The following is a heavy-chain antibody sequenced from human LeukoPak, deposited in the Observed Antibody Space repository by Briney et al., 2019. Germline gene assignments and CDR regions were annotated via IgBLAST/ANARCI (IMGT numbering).Heavy chain of an antibody. J-gene: IGHJ4*02. CDR3: ARPPSRGYSSSFEY. CDR1: GFTFSDHF. V-gene: IGHV3-72*01. CDR2: SRIKAKSYTT. D-gene: IGHD2-2*03. Sequence: GGSLSLSCAVSGFTFSDHFLDWVRQAPGKGLEWVGRSRIKAKSYTTEYAASVKGRFTISRDDSKNSLYLQMDSLKTEDTAVYYCARPPSRGYSSSFEYWGQGTLVTVSS.